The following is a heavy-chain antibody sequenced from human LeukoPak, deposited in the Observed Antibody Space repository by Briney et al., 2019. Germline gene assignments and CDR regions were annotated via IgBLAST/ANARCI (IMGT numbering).Heavy chain of an antibody. Sequence: SQTLSLTCTVSGGSISNGGYYWSWIRQHPGMGLEWIGYIYDSGTTYYNPALQSRVTISVDTSDNQFSLKLRSLTAADTAVYYCARGGDRRGFDYWGQGTLVTVSS. J-gene: IGHJ4*02. CDR2: IYDSGTT. CDR1: GGSISNGGYY. D-gene: IGHD1-14*01. V-gene: IGHV4-31*03. CDR3: ARGGDRRGFDY.